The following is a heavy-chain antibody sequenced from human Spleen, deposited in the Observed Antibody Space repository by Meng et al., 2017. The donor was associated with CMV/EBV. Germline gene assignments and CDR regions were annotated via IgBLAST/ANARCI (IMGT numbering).Heavy chain of an antibody. CDR3: ARGIYASWYFFDY. Sequence: CTVSGDYISTYYWSWIRQPPGKGLEWIGYVYYSGITHYNPSLKNRVTISIDTSRNQFSLNLNSVTAADTAVYYCARGIYASWYFFDYWGQGTLVTVSS. CDR2: VYYSGIT. V-gene: IGHV4-59*01. CDR1: GDYISTYY. J-gene: IGHJ4*02. D-gene: IGHD6-13*01.